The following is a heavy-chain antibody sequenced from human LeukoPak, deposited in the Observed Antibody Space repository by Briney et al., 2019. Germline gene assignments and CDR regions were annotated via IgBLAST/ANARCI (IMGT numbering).Heavy chain of an antibody. D-gene: IGHD5-18*01. Sequence: GGSLRLSCAASGFTFSSYSMNWVRQAPGKGLEWVSSISSSSSYIYYADSVKGRFTISRDNAKNSLYLQMNSLRAEDTAVYYCAREGPYSYGPGDAFDIWGQGTMVTVSS. CDR2: ISSSSSYI. CDR1: GFTFSSYS. V-gene: IGHV3-21*01. J-gene: IGHJ3*02. CDR3: AREGPYSYGPGDAFDI.